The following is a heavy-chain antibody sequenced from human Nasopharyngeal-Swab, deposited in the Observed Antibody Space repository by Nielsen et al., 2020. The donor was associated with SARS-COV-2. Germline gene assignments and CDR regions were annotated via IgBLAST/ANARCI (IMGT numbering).Heavy chain of an antibody. D-gene: IGHD2-15*01. J-gene: IGHJ4*02. CDR1: GFPFSSYA. CDR2: ISYDGSNK. Sequence: GESLKLSCAASGFPFSSYAMHWVRQAPGKGLEWVAVISYDGSNKYYADSVKGRFTISRDNSKNTLYLQMNSLRAEDTAVYYCARGADIVVVVAANGLDYWGQGTLVTVSS. CDR3: ARGADIVVVVAANGLDY. V-gene: IGHV3-30-3*01.